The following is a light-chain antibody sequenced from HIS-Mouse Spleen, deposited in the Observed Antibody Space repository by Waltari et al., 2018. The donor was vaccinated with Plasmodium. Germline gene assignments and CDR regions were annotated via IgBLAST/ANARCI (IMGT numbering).Light chain of an antibody. CDR3: QQYNSYSYT. Sequence: DLQMTQSPSTLSASLGDRVHITCRASQSISSWVAWYQQKPGKAPKLLIYKASSLESGVPSRFSGSGSGTEFTLTISSLQPDDFATYYCQQYNSYSYTFGQGTKLEIK. J-gene: IGKJ2*01. V-gene: IGKV1-5*03. CDR1: QSISSW. CDR2: KAS.